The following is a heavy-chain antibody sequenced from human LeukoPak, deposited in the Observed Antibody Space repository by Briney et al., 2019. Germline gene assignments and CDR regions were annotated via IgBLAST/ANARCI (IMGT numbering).Heavy chain of an antibody. CDR1: GYTFTSFG. D-gene: IGHD3-16*02. V-gene: IGHV1-18*01. CDR2: IGTDDGETRT. J-gene: IGHJ4*02. CDR3: ACFTYYDYVWGSYRSTDFDY. Sequence: ASVKVSCKASGYTFTSFGISWVRQAPGQGLEWLGWIGTDDGETRTNYGQNLQGRLTMTRDTSASTAYMELGSLRSDDTAVYYCACFTYYDYVWGSYRSTDFDYWGQGTLVTVSS.